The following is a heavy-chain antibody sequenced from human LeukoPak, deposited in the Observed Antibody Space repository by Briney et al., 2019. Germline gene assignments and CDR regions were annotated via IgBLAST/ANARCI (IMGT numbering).Heavy chain of an antibody. Sequence: ASVKVSCKASGYTFTSYAMNWVRQAPGQRLEWMGWINTNTGNPTYAQGFTGRFVFSLDTSVSTAYLQISSLKAEDTAVYYCAREAHLTGYVPATYGMDVWGQGTTVTVSS. J-gene: IGHJ6*02. V-gene: IGHV7-4-1*02. D-gene: IGHD3-9*01. CDR3: AREAHLTGYVPATYGMDV. CDR2: INTNTGNP. CDR1: GYTFTSYA.